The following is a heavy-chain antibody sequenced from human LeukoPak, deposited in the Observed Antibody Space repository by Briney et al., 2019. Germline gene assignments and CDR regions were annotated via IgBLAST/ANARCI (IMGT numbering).Heavy chain of an antibody. V-gene: IGHV4-59*02. CDR1: GGSVGSYY. CDR2: IHYSGTT. Sequence: SETLSLTCSISGGSVGSYYWSWIRQPPGKGLEWIGYIHYSGTTNYNPSLKSRVTISVDTSKKQISLNLSSVTAADTAVFYCARSPTSRTTYNWLDPWGQGTLVTVSS. D-gene: IGHD1-1*01. CDR3: ARSPTSRTTYNWLDP. J-gene: IGHJ5*02.